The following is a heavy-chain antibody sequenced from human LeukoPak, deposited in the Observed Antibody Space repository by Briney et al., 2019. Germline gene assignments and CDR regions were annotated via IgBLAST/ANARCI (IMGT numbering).Heavy chain of an antibody. CDR3: ARGAGYNYPYYFDY. V-gene: IGHV3-53*01. D-gene: IGHD5-24*01. Sequence: GGSLRLSCAASGVTVCSNYMNWVRQAPGKGLEWVSVIYGGGNIYYADSVKGRFTISRDNSKNTLYLQMNSLRAEDTAVYYCARGAGYNYPYYFDYWGQGTLVTVSS. CDR2: IYGGGNI. J-gene: IGHJ4*02. CDR1: GVTVCSNY.